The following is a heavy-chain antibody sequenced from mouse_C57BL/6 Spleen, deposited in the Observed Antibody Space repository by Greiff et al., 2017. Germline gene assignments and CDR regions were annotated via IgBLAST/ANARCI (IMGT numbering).Heavy chain of an antibody. D-gene: IGHD2-4*01. V-gene: IGHV1-64*01. J-gene: IGHJ2*01. CDR1: GYTFTSYW. CDR3: ARSGLIGYFDY. CDR2: IHPNSGST. Sequence: QVQLQQPGAELVKPGASVKLSCKASGYTFTSYWMHWVKQRPGQGLEWIGMIHPNSGSTNYKEKFKSKAKLTVDKSSSTAYMQLSSLTSEDSAVYYCARSGLIGYFDYWGQGTTLTVSS.